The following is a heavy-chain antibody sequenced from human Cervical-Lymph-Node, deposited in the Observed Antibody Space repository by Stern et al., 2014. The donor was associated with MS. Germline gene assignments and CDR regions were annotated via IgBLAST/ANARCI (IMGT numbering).Heavy chain of an antibody. CDR1: GFSLTNSGVG. D-gene: IGHD2-2*01. V-gene: IGHV2-5*02. J-gene: IGHJ3*01. Sequence: QITLKESGPTLVKPTQTLTLTCTFSGFSLTNSGVGVGWVRQPPGKALEWLALIYWGDDKRYSPSLSHRLTITKDTSTKQAVLRMTNMDPVNTGTYYVAESGGLVPVALGAFDVWGQGTMVTVSS. CDR3: AESGGLVPVALGAFDV. CDR2: IYWGDDK.